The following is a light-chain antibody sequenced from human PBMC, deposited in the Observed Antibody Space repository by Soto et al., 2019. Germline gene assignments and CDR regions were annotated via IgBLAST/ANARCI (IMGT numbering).Light chain of an antibody. J-gene: IGKJ2*01. CDR3: QQYYSYLYT. CDR1: QGISSY. V-gene: IGKV1-8*01. CDR2: AAS. Sequence: AIRMTQSPSSLSASTGDRVTITCRASQGISSYLAWCQQKPGKAPKLLIYAASTLQSGVPSRFSGSGSGTDFTLTISCLQSEDFATYYCQQYYSYLYTFGQGTKLEIK.